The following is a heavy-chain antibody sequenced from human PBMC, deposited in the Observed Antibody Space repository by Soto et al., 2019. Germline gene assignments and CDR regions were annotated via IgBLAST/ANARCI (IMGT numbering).Heavy chain of an antibody. D-gene: IGHD3-16*01. CDR3: AISQDRGGRTTFIY. V-gene: IGHV3-9*01. CDR2: INWKSDI. J-gene: IGHJ4*02. Sequence: SLRLSCAASGFTFSSYEMNWVRQAPEKGLEWVSGINWKSDIGYADSVKGRFTISRDNAENSLYLQMNSLRAEDTALYYCAISQDRGGRTTFIYWGQGTQVTVSS. CDR1: GFTFSSYE.